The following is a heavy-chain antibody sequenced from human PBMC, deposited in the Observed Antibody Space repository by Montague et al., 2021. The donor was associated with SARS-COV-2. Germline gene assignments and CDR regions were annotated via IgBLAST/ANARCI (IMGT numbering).Heavy chain of an antibody. J-gene: IGHJ3*02. V-gene: IGHV3-21*01. CDR2: ISGSSSYI. Sequence: SLRLSCAAPRFTFSSYSMNWVRQAPGKGLEWVSSISGSSSYIYYADSVKGRFTISRDNAKNSLYLQMNSLRAEDTAVYYCARDERGYSYGHPFDIWGQGTMVTVSS. CDR3: ARDERGYSYGHPFDI. CDR1: RFTFSSYS. D-gene: IGHD5-18*01.